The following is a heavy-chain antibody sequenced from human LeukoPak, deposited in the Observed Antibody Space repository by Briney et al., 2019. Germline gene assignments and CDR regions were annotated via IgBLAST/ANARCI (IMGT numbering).Heavy chain of an antibody. CDR1: GYTLTELS. V-gene: IGHV1-24*01. CDR2: FDPEDGET. J-gene: IGHJ4*02. D-gene: IGHD3-22*01. Sequence: GASVKVSCKVSGYTLTELSMHWVRQAPGKGLEWMGGFDPEDGETIYAQKFQGRVTITADESTSTAYMELSSLRSEDTAVYYCARDRSLDLRYDSSGYYDYWGQGTLVTVSS. CDR3: ARDRSLDLRYDSSGYYDY.